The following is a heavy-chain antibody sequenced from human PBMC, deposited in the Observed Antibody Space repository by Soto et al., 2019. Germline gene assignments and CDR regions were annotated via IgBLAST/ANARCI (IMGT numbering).Heavy chain of an antibody. Sequence: ASVQVSCKASGYTFTSYGISWVRQAPGQGLEWMGWISAYNGNTNYAQKLQGRVTMTTDTSTSTAYMELRSLRSDDTAVYYCASLNLGYCSSTSCYHAFDIWGQGTMVTVSS. CDR3: ASLNLGYCSSTSCYHAFDI. J-gene: IGHJ3*02. D-gene: IGHD2-2*01. V-gene: IGHV1-18*01. CDR1: GYTFTSYG. CDR2: ISAYNGNT.